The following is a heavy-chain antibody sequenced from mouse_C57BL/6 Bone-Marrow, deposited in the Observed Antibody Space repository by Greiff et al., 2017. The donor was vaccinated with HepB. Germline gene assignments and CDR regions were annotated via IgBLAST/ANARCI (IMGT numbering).Heavy chain of an antibody. CDR3: AKSYYGNYGWYFDV. CDR2: IWRGGST. J-gene: IGHJ1*03. Sequence: QVQLQQSGPGLVQPSQSLSITCTVSGFSLTSYGIHWVRQSPGKGLEWLGVIWRGGSTDYNAAFMSRLSITKDNSKSQVVFKMNSLQADDTAIYYWAKSYYGNYGWYFDVWGTGTTVTVSS. V-gene: IGHV2-5*01. D-gene: IGHD2-1*01. CDR1: GFSLTSYG.